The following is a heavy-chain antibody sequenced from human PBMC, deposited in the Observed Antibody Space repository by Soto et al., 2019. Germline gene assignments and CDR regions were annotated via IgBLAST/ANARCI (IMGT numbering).Heavy chain of an antibody. Sequence: LRLSCAASGFTFSSYSMHWVRQAPGKGLEWVAVISYDGSNKYYADSMKGRLTISRDNSKNTLYLQMNSLRAEDTAVYYCAREGAARSSYYYGMDVWGQGTTVTVSS. V-gene: IGHV3-30-3*01. CDR2: ISYDGSNK. J-gene: IGHJ6*02. D-gene: IGHD6-6*01. CDR1: GFTFSSYS. CDR3: AREGAARSSYYYGMDV.